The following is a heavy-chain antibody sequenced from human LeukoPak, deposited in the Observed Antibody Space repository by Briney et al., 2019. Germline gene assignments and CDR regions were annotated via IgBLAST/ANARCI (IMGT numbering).Heavy chain of an antibody. CDR2: VIPILGIA. D-gene: IGHD2-2*01. Sequence: ASVKVSCKASGGTFSSYTISWVRQAPGQGLEWMGRVIPILGIANYAQKFQGRVTINADKSTSTAYVELSSLTSEDTAVYYCASNRVYCSSTSCTGGGYYYYYMDVWGKGTTVTVSS. CDR3: ASNRVYCSSTSCTGGGYYYYYMDV. V-gene: IGHV1-69*02. J-gene: IGHJ6*03. CDR1: GGTFSSYT.